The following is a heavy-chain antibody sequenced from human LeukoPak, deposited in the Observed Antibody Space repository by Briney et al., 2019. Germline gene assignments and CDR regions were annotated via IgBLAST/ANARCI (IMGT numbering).Heavy chain of an antibody. J-gene: IGHJ4*02. V-gene: IGHV4-59*02. CDR1: GGSVSSYY. CDR2: IFYCGTT. CDR3: ARGGWNKFDY. Sequence: PSETLSLTCTVSGGSVSSYYWSWIRQPPGKGLEWIGFIFYCGTTNYNPSLKSRVTISVDTSKNQFSLKLSSVTAADTAVYYCARGGWNKFDYWGQGTLVTVPS. D-gene: IGHD3-22*01.